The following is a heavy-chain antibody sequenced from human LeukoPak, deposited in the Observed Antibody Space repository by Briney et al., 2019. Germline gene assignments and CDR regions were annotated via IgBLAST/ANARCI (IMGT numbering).Heavy chain of an antibody. Sequence: SETLSLTCTVSGGSVRNSHYWGWIRPSPRKGLEWIGTIYYSGRTYYNPSLKSRATISVDTSKNQFSLNLSSVTAADTAVYYCAREGGVVVADYWGQGTLVTVSS. CDR3: AREGGVVVADY. CDR1: GGSVRNSHY. J-gene: IGHJ4*02. V-gene: IGHV4-39*02. CDR2: IYYSGRT. D-gene: IGHD2-15*01.